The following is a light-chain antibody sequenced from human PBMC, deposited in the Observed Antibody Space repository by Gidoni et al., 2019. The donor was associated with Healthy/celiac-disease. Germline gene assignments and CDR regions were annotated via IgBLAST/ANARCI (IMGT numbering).Light chain of an antibody. Sequence: DIVLTQSPGTLSLSPGERATLSCRASQSVSSSYLAWYQQKPGQAPRLLIYGASSRATGIPDRFSGSGSGTDFTLTISRLEAEDLAVYYCQQYGSSPRTFGQGTKVEIK. CDR1: QSVSSSY. CDR2: GAS. CDR3: QQYGSSPRT. V-gene: IGKV3-20*01. J-gene: IGKJ1*01.